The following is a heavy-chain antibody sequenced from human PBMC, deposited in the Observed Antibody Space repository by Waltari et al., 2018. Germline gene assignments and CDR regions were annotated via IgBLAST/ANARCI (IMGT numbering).Heavy chain of an antibody. D-gene: IGHD5-12*01. V-gene: IGHV4-39*01. CDR3: ARHWKKSGYRFDP. J-gene: IGHJ5*02. CDR1: GGSISRSSYY. CDR2: IYYSGST. Sequence: QLQLQESGPGLVKPSETLSLTCTVSGGSISRSSYYWGWIRQSPGKGLEWIGSIYYSGSTDYNPTLKSRVTISGDTSKNQFSLKLSYVTAADTAVYYCARHWKKSGYRFDPWGQGTLVTVSS.